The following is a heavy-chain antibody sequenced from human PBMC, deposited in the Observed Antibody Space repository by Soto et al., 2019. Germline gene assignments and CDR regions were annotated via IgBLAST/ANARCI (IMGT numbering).Heavy chain of an antibody. J-gene: IGHJ5*02. Sequence: ASVKVSCKASGYTFTNFGVTWVRRAPGQGLEWMGWISAYTDTPNYAQKFQGRVTMTIDTSTSTAYMDLRSLTSDDTAVYYCARVIPGVAASFAPWGQRTLVTVSS. CDR3: ARVIPGVAASFAP. CDR1: GYTFTNFG. CDR2: ISAYTDTP. V-gene: IGHV1-18*01. D-gene: IGHD2-2*01.